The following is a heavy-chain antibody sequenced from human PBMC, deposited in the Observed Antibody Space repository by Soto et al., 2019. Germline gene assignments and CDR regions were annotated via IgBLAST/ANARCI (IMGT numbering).Heavy chain of an antibody. CDR3: ASSPRILYRVIYYYYMDV. D-gene: IGHD2-8*01. J-gene: IGHJ6*03. CDR2: IPHDGSNK. CDR1: GFTFSSYG. Sequence: GGSLRLSCAASGFTFSSYGMHWVRQAPGKGLEWVAVIPHDGSNKYYADSVKGRFSISRDNSKNTLYLQMNSLRAEETAVYYCASSPRILYRVIYYYYMDVCGKGATVTVSS. V-gene: IGHV3-30*03.